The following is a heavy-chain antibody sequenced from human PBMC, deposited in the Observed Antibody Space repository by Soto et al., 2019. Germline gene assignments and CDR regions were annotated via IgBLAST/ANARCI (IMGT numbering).Heavy chain of an antibody. CDR2: IYPADSDT. CDR1: GYSFNAYW. Sequence: PGESLKISCKGSGYSFNAYWIAWVRQMPGKGLEWMGIIYPADSDTRYSPSFQGHVTISVDKSTSTAYLQWRSLKASDTAMYYCARVRILSGLFRSFDYWGQGTQVTVSS. CDR3: ARVRILSGLFRSFDY. D-gene: IGHD3-10*01. J-gene: IGHJ4*02. V-gene: IGHV5-51*01.